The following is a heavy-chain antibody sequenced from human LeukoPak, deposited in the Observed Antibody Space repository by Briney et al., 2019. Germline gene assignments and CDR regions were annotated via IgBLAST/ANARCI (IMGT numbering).Heavy chain of an antibody. D-gene: IGHD6-13*01. Sequence: GGSLRLSCAASGFTFSSYAMHWVRQAPGKGLEWVAVISYDGSNKYYADSVKGRFTISRDNSKNTPYLQMNSLRAEDTAVYYCAKWESSSSWTKYDYWGQGTLVTVSS. CDR1: GFTFSSYA. V-gene: IGHV3-30-3*02. J-gene: IGHJ4*02. CDR3: AKWESSSSWTKYDY. CDR2: ISYDGSNK.